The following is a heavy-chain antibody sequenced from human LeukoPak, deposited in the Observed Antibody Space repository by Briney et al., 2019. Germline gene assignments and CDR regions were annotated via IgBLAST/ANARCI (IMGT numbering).Heavy chain of an antibody. V-gene: IGHV1-46*01. CDR3: ARGSAVVVAATRGYNYGLDY. CDR2: INPSGGSK. Sequence: GASVKVSCKASRYTFTSSFMHWVRQAPGQGLEWMGIINPSGGSKSNAQKFQGRVTMTRDTYTSTVYMELSSLRSEDTAVYYCARGSAVVVAATRGYNYGLDYWGQGTLVTVSS. CDR1: RYTFTSSF. J-gene: IGHJ4*02. D-gene: IGHD2-15*01.